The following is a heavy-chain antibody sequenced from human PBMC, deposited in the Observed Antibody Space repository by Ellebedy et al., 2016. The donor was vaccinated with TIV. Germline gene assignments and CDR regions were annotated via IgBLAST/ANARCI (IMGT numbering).Heavy chain of an antibody. D-gene: IGHD4-17*01. Sequence: PGGSLRLSCAASGFNFNSYWMTWVRQAPGKGLEWVANIYQDGSEEYYVDSVKGRFTISRDNAKKSLYLQMNSLRAEDTAVYYCARRGSYGDYAVQINSWFDRWGQGTLVTVSS. CDR2: IYQDGSEE. J-gene: IGHJ5*02. CDR1: GFNFNSYW. V-gene: IGHV3-7*01. CDR3: ARRGSYGDYAVQINSWFDR.